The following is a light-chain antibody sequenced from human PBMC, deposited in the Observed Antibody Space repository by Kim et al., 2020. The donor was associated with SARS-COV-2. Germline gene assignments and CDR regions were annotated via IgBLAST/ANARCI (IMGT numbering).Light chain of an antibody. V-gene: IGLV6-57*03. CDR1: SGSIATNY. Sequence: GKTVTISGTRSSGSIATNYVQWYQQRPGSAPTTVIYEDNQRPSGVPDRFSGSIDSSSNSASLTISGLKTEDESDYYCPSYDSTNWVFGGGTQLTVL. CDR3: PSYDSTNWV. J-gene: IGLJ3*02. CDR2: EDN.